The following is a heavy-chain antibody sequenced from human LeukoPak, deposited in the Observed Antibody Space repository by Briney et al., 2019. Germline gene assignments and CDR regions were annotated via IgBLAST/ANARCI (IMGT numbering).Heavy chain of an antibody. V-gene: IGHV1-18*01. J-gene: IGHJ4*02. D-gene: IGHD1-1*01. Sequence: GASVKVSCQASGYIFTNYDISWVRQAPGQGLEWMGWISAYNGNTNYAQKFQGRVTMTTDTSASTAYMELTSLTSDDAAVYYCARSPGDYWGQGTLVTVSS. CDR2: ISAYNGNT. CDR3: ARSPGDY. CDR1: GYIFTNYD.